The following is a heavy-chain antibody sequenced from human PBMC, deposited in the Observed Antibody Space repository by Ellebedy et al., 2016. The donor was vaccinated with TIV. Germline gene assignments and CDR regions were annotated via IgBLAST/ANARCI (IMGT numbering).Heavy chain of an antibody. CDR2: IYYSGST. CDR3: ARGGAPSSGYDYHNGMDV. J-gene: IGHJ6*02. V-gene: IGHV4-59*08. D-gene: IGHD3-22*01. Sequence: SETLSLTCTVSGGSISSYYWSWIRQPPGKGLEWIGYIYYSGSTDYNPSLKSRVTISVDTSKKQFSLKLSSVTAADTAMYYCARGGAPSSGYDYHNGMDVWGQGTTVTVSS. CDR1: GGSISSYY.